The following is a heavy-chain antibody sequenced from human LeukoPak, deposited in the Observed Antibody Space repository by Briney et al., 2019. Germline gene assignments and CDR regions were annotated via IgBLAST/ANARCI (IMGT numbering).Heavy chain of an antibody. D-gene: IGHD6-19*01. CDR2: ISSSSNTI. Sequence: GSLRLSCAAAGFTFSSYSMNWGRQAPGKGLEWFSYISSSSNTILYTDSVKGRFTISRDNAKNSLNLQMNSLRVEDTAVYYCARDLAPSGWYYFDYWGQGTLVTVSS. V-gene: IGHV3-48*01. J-gene: IGHJ4*02. CDR1: GFTFSSYS. CDR3: ARDLAPSGWYYFDY.